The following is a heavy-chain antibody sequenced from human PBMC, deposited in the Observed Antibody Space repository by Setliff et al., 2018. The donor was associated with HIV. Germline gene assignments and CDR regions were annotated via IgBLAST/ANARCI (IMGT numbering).Heavy chain of an antibody. CDR2: INTNTGNP. V-gene: IGHV7-4-1*02. CDR1: GYTFTSYA. CDR3: ARVYSSGWYGDYYYYYYMDV. J-gene: IGHJ6*03. D-gene: IGHD6-19*01. Sequence: ASVKVSCKASGYTFTSYAMNWVRQAPGQGLEWMGWINTNTGNPTHAQGFTGRFVFSLDTSVSTAYRQISSLKAEDTAVYYCARVYSSGWYGDYYYYYYMDVWGKGTTVTVSS.